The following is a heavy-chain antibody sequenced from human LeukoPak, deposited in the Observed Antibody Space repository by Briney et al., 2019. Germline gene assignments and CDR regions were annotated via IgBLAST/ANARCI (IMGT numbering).Heavy chain of an antibody. CDR1: GFTFSSYG. Sequence: GGSLRLSCAASGFTFSSYGMQWVRQAPGKGLEWVAVIWYDGSNQYYADSVKGRFTISRDNSKNTLYLQMNSLRAEDTAVYYCARDGVGATYYFDYWGQGTLVTVSS. D-gene: IGHD1-26*01. CDR2: IWYDGSNQ. V-gene: IGHV3-33*01. CDR3: ARDGVGATYYFDY. J-gene: IGHJ4*02.